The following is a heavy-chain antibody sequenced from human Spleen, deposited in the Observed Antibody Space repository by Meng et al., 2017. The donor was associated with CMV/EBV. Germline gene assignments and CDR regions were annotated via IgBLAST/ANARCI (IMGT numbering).Heavy chain of an antibody. CDR2: IYWNDDT. D-gene: IGHD3-3*01. V-gene: IGHV2-5*01. CDR1: GFSLSTSGVG. Sequence: SGPTLVKPTQTLTLTCTFSGFSLSTSGVGVGWIRQPPGKALEWLALIYWNDDTHYSPSLKSRLTITKDTSKNQVVLTMTNMDPVDTATYYCAYRPEAYYDFWSGYTGWFDPWGQGALVTVSS. CDR3: AYRPEAYYDFWSGYTGWFDP. J-gene: IGHJ5*02.